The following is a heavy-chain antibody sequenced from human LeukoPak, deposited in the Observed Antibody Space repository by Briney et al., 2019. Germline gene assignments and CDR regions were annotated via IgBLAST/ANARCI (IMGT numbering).Heavy chain of an antibody. CDR1: GFIFDDYG. V-gene: IGHV3-20*04. CDR3: ARGPTYCDFWSASDY. CDR2: INWNGGRT. J-gene: IGHJ4*02. D-gene: IGHD3-3*01. Sequence: PGGSLRLSCAVSGFIFDDYGMTWVRQAPGKGLEWVSGINWNGGRTGYADSVKGRFTISRDNAKNSLYLQMKSLRVEDTALYYCARGPTYCDFWSASDYWGQGTLVTVSS.